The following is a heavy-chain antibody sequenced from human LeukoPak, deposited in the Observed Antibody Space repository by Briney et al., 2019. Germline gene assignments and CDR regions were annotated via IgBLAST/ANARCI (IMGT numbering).Heavy chain of an antibody. J-gene: IGHJ3*02. CDR3: ARLINNDNSGDADTFDM. CDR2: IDYSGST. CDR1: GGSMRSHY. V-gene: IGHV4-59*11. Sequence: ASETLSLTCTVSGGSMRSHYWSWIRQTPGKGLEGIGYIDYSGSTRYNPSLQSRVTISVDTSKNQFSLKLTSVTATDTAVYYCARLINNDNSGDADTFDMWGQGTVVTVFS. D-gene: IGHD3-22*01.